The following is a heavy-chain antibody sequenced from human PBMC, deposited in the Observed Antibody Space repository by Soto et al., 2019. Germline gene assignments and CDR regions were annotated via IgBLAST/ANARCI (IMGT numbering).Heavy chain of an antibody. CDR2: ISPKSTYK. D-gene: IGHD2-2*01. J-gene: IGHJ6*02. Sequence: LRLSCATSGFPFSNYSMCWIRPPPGPALEWLSHISPKSTYKNYANSVKGRFTISRENAKSSLSLQMNSLRVGDTAVYYCARAYSGQLPRRADYYYAMDVWGPGTTVTVSS. CDR3: ARAYSGQLPRRADYYYAMDV. V-gene: IGHV3-11*06. CDR1: GFPFSNYS.